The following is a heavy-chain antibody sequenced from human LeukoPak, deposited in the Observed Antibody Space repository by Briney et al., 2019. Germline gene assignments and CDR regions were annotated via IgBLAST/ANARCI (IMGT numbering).Heavy chain of an antibody. CDR1: GYTFTGYY. CDR2: INPSGGST. J-gene: IGHJ4*02. Sequence: ASVKVSCKASGYTFTGYYMHWVRQAPGQGLEWMGIINPSGGSTSYAQKFQGRVTMTRDMSTSTVYMELSSLRSEDTAVYYCARDLPHQISGYPFDYWGQGTLVTVSS. V-gene: IGHV1-46*01. D-gene: IGHD3-22*01. CDR3: ARDLPHQISGYPFDY.